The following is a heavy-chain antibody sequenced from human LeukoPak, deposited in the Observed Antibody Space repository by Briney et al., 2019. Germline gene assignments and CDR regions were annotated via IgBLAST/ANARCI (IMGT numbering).Heavy chain of an antibody. Sequence: GASVKVSCKASGYTFTSYGISWVRQAPGQGLEWMGWISAYNGNTNYAQKLQGRVTMTTDTSTSTAYMELRSLRSDDTAVYYCARSSGYDTFQNWFDPWGQGTLVTVSS. J-gene: IGHJ5*02. CDR1: GYTFTSYG. V-gene: IGHV1-18*01. CDR3: ARSSGYDTFQNWFDP. D-gene: IGHD5-12*01. CDR2: ISAYNGNT.